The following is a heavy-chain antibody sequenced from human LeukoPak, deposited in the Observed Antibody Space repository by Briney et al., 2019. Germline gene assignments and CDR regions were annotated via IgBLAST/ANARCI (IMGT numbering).Heavy chain of an antibody. Sequence: GALRLSCAASGFTFSSYWMSWVRQAPGKGLEWVANIKQDGSEKYYVDSVKGRFTISRDNAKNSLYLQMNSLRAEDTALYYCAKDSPIAAAGYWGQGTLVTVSS. CDR1: GFTFSSYW. J-gene: IGHJ4*02. V-gene: IGHV3-7*03. CDR3: AKDSPIAAAGY. D-gene: IGHD6-13*01. CDR2: IKQDGSEK.